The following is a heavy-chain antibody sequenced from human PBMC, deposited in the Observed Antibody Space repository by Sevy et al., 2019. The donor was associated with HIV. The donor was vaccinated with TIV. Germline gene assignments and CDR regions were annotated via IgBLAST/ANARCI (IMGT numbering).Heavy chain of an antibody. V-gene: IGHV3-7*01. D-gene: IGHD3-10*01. Sequence: GGSLRLSCAASGFTFSSYWMSWVRQAPGKGLEWVANIKQEGSEKYYVDSVKGRFTISRDNAKNSLYLQMNSLRAEDTAVYYCARDSPYYYGSGSYRPIWGQGTMVNVSS. CDR3: ARDSPYYYGSGSYRPI. CDR2: IKQEGSEK. CDR1: GFTFSSYW. J-gene: IGHJ3*02.